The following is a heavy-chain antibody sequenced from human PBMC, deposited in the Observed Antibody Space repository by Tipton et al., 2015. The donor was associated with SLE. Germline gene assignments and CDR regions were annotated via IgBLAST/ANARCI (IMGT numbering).Heavy chain of an antibody. V-gene: IGHV3-23*01. CDR3: ASTPGYYDSSGYYSYFDY. D-gene: IGHD3-22*01. Sequence: SLRLSCAASGFTFSSYGMSWVRQAPGKGLEWVSAISGSGGSTYYADSVKGRFTISRDNSKNTLYLQMNSLRAEDTAVYYCASTPGYYDSSGYYSYFDYWGQGALVTVSS. CDR1: GFTFSSYG. CDR2: ISGSGGST. J-gene: IGHJ4*02.